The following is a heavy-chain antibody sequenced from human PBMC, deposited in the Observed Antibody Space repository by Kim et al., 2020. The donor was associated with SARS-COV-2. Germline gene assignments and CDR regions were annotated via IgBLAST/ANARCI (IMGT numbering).Heavy chain of an antibody. D-gene: IGHD3-3*01. CDR2: IWYDGSNK. Sequence: GGSLRLSCAASGFTFSTYGMHWVRQAPGKGLEWVSVIWYDGSNKYYADSVKGRFTISRDNSKNTLYLQMNSLRAEDTAVYYFARDNGSVYWCGYEPGYA. J-gene: IGHJ3*01. CDR3: ARDNGSVYWCGYEPGYA. V-gene: IGHV3-33*01. CDR1: GFTFSTYG.